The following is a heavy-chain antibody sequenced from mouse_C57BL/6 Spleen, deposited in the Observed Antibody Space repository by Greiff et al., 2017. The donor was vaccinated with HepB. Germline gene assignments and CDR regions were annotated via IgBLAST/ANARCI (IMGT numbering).Heavy chain of an antibody. Sequence: QVQLQQSDAELVKPGASVKISCKVSGYTFTDHTIHWMKQRPEQGLEWIGYIYPRDGSTKYNEKFKGKATLTADKSSSTAYMQLNSLTSEDSAVYFCARTVGWLLQKDAMDYWGQGTSVTVSS. CDR3: ARTVGWLLQKDAMDY. J-gene: IGHJ4*01. CDR2: IYPRDGST. D-gene: IGHD2-3*01. CDR1: GYTFTDHT. V-gene: IGHV1-78*01.